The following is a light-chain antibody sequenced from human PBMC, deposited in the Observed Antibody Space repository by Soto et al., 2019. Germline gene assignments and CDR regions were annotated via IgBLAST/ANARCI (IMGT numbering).Light chain of an antibody. V-gene: IGLV2-14*01. CDR2: EVS. J-gene: IGLJ1*01. Sequence: QSALTQPASVSGSPGQSITISCTGTSSDVGGYNYVSWYQQHPGKAPKLMIYEVSSRPSGVSNLFSGSKSGNTASLTISGLQAEDDDDYYCSSYTSSSPLVFGTGTKLTVL. CDR3: SSYTSSSPLV. CDR1: SSDVGGYNY.